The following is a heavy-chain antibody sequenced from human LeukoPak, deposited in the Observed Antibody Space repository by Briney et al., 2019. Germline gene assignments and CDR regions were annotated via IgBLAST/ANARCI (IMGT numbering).Heavy chain of an antibody. J-gene: IGHJ4*02. V-gene: IGHV3-11*01. D-gene: IGHD2-15*01. CDR3: ARDGLVVAGTFFDY. CDR2: ISSSGSTI. Sequence: GGPLRLSCAASGFTFCDYYMSWLRQAPGKGLEGVSYISSSGSTIYYADSVKGRFTISRDNAKNSLYLQMNSLRAEDTAVYYCARDGLVVAGTFFDYWGQGTLVTVSS. CDR1: GFTFCDYY.